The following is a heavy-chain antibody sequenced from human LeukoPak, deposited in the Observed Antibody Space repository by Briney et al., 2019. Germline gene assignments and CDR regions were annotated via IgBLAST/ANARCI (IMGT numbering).Heavy chain of an antibody. Sequence: SQTLSLTCTVSGGSISSGGYYWSWIRQHPGKGLEWIGYIYYSGSTYYNPSLKSRVTMSVDTSKNQFSLKLSSVTAADTAVYYCARVTTAMVPYYFDYWGQGTLVTVSS. CDR1: GGSISSGGYY. D-gene: IGHD5-18*01. J-gene: IGHJ4*02. CDR3: ARVTTAMVPYYFDY. CDR2: IYYSGST. V-gene: IGHV4-31*03.